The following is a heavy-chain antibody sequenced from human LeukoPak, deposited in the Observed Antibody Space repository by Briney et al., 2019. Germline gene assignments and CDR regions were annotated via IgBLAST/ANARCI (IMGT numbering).Heavy chain of an antibody. Sequence: GGSLRLSCAASGFTFISYTIHWVRQAPGKGLEWVAVISFHGTDSFYADSVKGRFTISRDNSKNTLYLQMSSLRSDDTAVYYCARVIVSEKSYYYYYYMDVWGKGTTVTVSS. V-gene: IGHV3-30*04. D-gene: IGHD3-16*02. CDR3: ARVIVSEKSYYYYYYMDV. CDR2: ISFHGTDS. CDR1: GFTFISYT. J-gene: IGHJ6*03.